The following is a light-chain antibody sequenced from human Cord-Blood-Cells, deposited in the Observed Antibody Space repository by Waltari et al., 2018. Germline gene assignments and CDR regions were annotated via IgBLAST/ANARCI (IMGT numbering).Light chain of an antibody. CDR2: DGS. J-gene: IGLJ1*01. Sequence: QSALTQPASVSGSPGQSITLSCPGTSSDVGGYNYVSWYQQHPSKAPKLMIYDGSNRPSGVSNRFSGSKSGNTASLTISGLQAEDEADYYCSSYTSSSTYVFGTGTKVTVL. CDR1: SSDVGGYNY. CDR3: SSYTSSSTYV. V-gene: IGLV2-14*01.